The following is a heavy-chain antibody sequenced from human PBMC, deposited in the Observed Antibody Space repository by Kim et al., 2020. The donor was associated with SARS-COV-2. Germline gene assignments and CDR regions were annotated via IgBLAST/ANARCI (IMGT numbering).Heavy chain of an antibody. CDR3: ARDWLVVDTAMGYYYYYGMGV. D-gene: IGHD5-18*01. CDR2: IYSGGST. V-gene: IGHV3-53*01. CDR1: GFTVSSNY. J-gene: IGHJ6*02. Sequence: GGSLRLSCAASGFTVSSNYMSWVRQAPGKGLEWVSVIYSGGSTYYADSVKGRFTISRDNSKNTLYLQMNSLRAEDTAVYYCARDWLVVDTAMGYYYYYGMGVWGQGTTVTVSS.